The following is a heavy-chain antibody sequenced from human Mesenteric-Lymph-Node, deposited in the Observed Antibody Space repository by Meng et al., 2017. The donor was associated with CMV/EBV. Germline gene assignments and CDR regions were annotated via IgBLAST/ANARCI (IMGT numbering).Heavy chain of an antibody. V-gene: IGHV4-39*01. CDR3: ARHVFGYYGSGSYVRRLYWFDP. CDR2: IYYSGST. Sequence: SETLSLTCTVSGGSISSSSYYWGWIRQPPGKGLEWIGSIYYSGSTYYNSSLKSRVTISVDTSKNQFSLKLSSVTAADTAVYYCARHVFGYYGSGSYVRRLYWFDPWGQGTLVTVSS. D-gene: IGHD3-10*01. J-gene: IGHJ5*02. CDR1: GGSISSSSYY.